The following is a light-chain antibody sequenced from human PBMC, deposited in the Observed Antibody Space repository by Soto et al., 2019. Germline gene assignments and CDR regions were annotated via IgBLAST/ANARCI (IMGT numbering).Light chain of an antibody. CDR2: GAS. Sequence: EILLTQSPDTLSLSPGERATLSCRAAQSVGTRLAWYQHKTGQAPRLLISGASSRATGIPDRFTGSRSETSYSLTISRLEPADFALYYCQHYQSGHPITFGQGTRLEIK. CDR1: QSVGTR. J-gene: IGKJ5*01. V-gene: IGKV3-20*01. CDR3: QHYQSGHPIT.